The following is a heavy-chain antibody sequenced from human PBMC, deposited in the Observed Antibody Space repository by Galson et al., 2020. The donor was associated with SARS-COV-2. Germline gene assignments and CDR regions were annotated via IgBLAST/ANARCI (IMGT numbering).Heavy chain of an antibody. Sequence: ASVKVSCKASGYTFNAYNIHWVRQAPGQGLEWMGWINPNSGDTKYAQKFQGRVTMTRDTSITTAYMDLSSLNSDDTAVFYCARTTRGYFFYGMDVWGQGTTVTVSS. J-gene: IGHJ6*02. CDR2: INPNSGDT. CDR1: GYTFNAYN. V-gene: IGHV1-2*02. CDR3: ARTTRGYFFYGMDV. D-gene: IGHD3-22*01.